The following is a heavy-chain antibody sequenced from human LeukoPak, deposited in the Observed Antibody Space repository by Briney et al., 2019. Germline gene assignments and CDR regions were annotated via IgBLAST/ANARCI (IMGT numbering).Heavy chain of an antibody. J-gene: IGHJ4*02. CDR1: GFTFSSYS. V-gene: IGHV3-21*01. CDR2: ISSSSYI. D-gene: IGHD2-15*01. Sequence: PGGSLRLSCAASGFTFSSYSMNWVRQAPGKGLEWVSSISSSSYIYYADSVKGRFTISRDNAKNSLYLQMNSLRAEDTAVYHCARQTGGYVDYWGQGTLVTVSS. CDR3: ARQTGGYVDY.